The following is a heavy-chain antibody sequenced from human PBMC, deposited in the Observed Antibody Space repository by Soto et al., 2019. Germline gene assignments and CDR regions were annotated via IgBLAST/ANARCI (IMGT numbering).Heavy chain of an antibody. J-gene: IGHJ3*02. CDR3: ARHRIDDAFDI. D-gene: IGHD2-21*01. CDR2: IYYSGST. CDR1: GGSISSYY. Sequence: PSETLSLTCTVSGGSISSYYWSWIRQPPGKGLEWIGYIYYSGSTNYNPSLKSRVTISVDTSKNQFSLKLGSVTAADTAVYYCARHRIDDAFDIWGQGTMVTVSS. V-gene: IGHV4-59*08.